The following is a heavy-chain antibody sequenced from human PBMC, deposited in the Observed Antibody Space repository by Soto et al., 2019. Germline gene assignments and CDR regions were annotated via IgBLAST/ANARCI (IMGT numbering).Heavy chain of an antibody. V-gene: IGHV1-3*01. J-gene: IGHJ4*02. CDR2: INAGNGDT. D-gene: IGHD3-3*01. Sequence: QVQLVQSGAEVKKPGASVKVSCKASGYTFTNYAIHWVRQAPGQRLEWMGWINAGNGDTAYSQKFPDRVTITRDTSASAVYMELNSLRSEDTAIYYCARDPRIGFYDYWGQGTLVTVSS. CDR3: ARDPRIGFYDY. CDR1: GYTFTNYA.